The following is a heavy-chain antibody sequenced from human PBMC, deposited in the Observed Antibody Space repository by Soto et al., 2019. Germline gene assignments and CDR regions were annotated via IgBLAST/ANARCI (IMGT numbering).Heavy chain of an antibody. Sequence: PGESLKISCQGSGFSFTHYWIGWVRQVPGKGLEWMGVIYPSESATSYNPSFQGQVAMSADPSISTAYLQWSSLKASDTAIYFCARGSLKGGTPSPKFGPGGQGTQGTV. D-gene: IGHD1-26*01. CDR3: ARGSLKGGTPSPKFGP. V-gene: IGHV5-51*01. CDR1: GFSFTHYW. J-gene: IGHJ5*02. CDR2: IYPSESAT.